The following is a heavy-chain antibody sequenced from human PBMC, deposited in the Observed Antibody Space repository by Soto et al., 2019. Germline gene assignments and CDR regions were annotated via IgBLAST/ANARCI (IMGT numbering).Heavy chain of an antibody. CDR3: AREVLLWFGEALRWFDP. J-gene: IGHJ5*02. V-gene: IGHV1-18*01. Sequence: QVQLVQSGAEVKKPGASVKVSCKASGYTFTSYGISWVRQAPGQGLEWMGWISAYNGNTNYAQKLQGRVTMTTDTSTSTVYMQLRRLKSDATDLYYCAREVLLWFGEALRWFDPWGQGTMVTVSS. CDR2: ISAYNGNT. CDR1: GYTFTSYG. D-gene: IGHD3-10*01.